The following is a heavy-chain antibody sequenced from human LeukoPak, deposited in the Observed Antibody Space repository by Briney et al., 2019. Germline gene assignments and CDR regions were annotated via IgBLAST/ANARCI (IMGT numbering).Heavy chain of an antibody. V-gene: IGHV4-39*07. Sequence: PSETLSLTCTVSGGSISSSSYYWGWIRQPPGKGLEWIGTIYYSGITYFKPSLKSRVTISVDTSKNQFSLKLSSVTAADTAVYYCARERRGYSYVVDYWGQGTLVTVSS. CDR3: ARERRGYSYVVDY. CDR1: GGSISSSSYY. J-gene: IGHJ4*02. CDR2: IYYSGIT. D-gene: IGHD5-18*01.